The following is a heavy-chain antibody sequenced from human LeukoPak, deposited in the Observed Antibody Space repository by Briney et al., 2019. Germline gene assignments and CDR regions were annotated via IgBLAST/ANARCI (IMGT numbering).Heavy chain of an antibody. V-gene: IGHV3-33*01. CDR2: IWSDGSNK. J-gene: IGHJ4*02. D-gene: IGHD3-22*01. CDR1: GFTFSGYG. Sequence: PGESLRLSCATSGFTFSGYGMHCVRQAPGKGLEWVTVIWSDGSNKYYADSVKGRFTISRDNSKNTLYLQMNSLRAEDTAVYYCARGYYAGRGHHFEYWGQGTLVTVSS. CDR3: ARGYYAGRGHHFEY.